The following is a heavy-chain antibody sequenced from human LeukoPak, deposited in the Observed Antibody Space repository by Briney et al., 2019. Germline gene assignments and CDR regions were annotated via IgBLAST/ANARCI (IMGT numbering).Heavy chain of an antibody. D-gene: IGHD2-8*01. V-gene: IGHV1-69*01. CDR1: GGTFSSYA. CDR3: AREEGPYCTNGVCHNWFDP. Sequence: VASVKVSCKASGGTFSSYAISWVRQAPGQGLEWMGGIIPIFGTANYAQKFQGRVTITADESTSTAYMELSSLRSEDTAVYYCAREEGPYCTNGVCHNWFDPWGQGTLVTVSS. J-gene: IGHJ5*02. CDR2: IIPIFGTA.